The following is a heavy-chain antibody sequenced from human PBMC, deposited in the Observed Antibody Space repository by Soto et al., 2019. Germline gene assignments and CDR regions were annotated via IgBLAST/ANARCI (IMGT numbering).Heavy chain of an antibody. V-gene: IGHV1-24*01. CDR1: GYTLTELS. CDR3: ATGPRVRGVLFVSIAYY. CDR2: FDPEDGET. J-gene: IGHJ4*02. D-gene: IGHD3-10*01. Sequence: ASVKVSCKVSGYTLTELSMHWVRQAPGKGLEWMGGFDPEDGETIYAQKFQGRVTMTEDTSTDTAYMELSSLRSEDTAVYYCATGPRVRGVLFVSIAYYWGQGTLVTVSS.